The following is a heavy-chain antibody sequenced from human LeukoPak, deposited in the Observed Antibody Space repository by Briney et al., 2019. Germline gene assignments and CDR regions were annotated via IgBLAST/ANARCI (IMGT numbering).Heavy chain of an antibody. CDR2: INHSGST. D-gene: IGHD3-16*01. Sequence: SGTLSLTCAVYGGSFSGHSWSWIRQPPGKGLEWIGEINHSGSTNYNPSLKSRVTISVDTSKNQFSLKLNSVTGADTAVYYCARLTVLGDSSKGNLDYWGQGTLVTVSS. CDR3: ARLTVLGDSSKGNLDY. J-gene: IGHJ4*02. V-gene: IGHV4-34*01. CDR1: GGSFSGHS.